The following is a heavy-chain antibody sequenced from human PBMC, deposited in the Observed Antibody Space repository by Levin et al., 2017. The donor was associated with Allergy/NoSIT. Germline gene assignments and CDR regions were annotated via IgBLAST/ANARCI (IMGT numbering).Heavy chain of an antibody. CDR3: ASEGRIRWYQLPGTPFDY. V-gene: IGHV4-34*01. CDR1: GGSFSGYY. Sequence: SCDVFGGSFSGYYWHWIRQPPGKGLEWIGEINHRGSTNYNPSLKSRVTISVDTSNKQFSLQLNSVTAADTAVYYCASEGRIRWYQLPGTPFDYWGQGTLVTVSS. D-gene: IGHD2-2*01. CDR2: INHRGST. J-gene: IGHJ4*02.